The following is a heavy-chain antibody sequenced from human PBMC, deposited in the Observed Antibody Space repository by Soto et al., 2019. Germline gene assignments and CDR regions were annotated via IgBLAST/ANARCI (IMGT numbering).Heavy chain of an antibody. CDR1: GYTFTRYG. Sequence: QVHLVQSGAEVKKPGASVKVSCKTSGYTFTRYGISWVRQAPGQGLEWMGWISGYDGRTNFAQKVQDRVTMTTDTSTRTGCMEQRSLSSDDTAVYYCAREGVVPYYYYGMDVWGQGTTVTVSS. J-gene: IGHJ6*02. D-gene: IGHD2-2*01. CDR2: ISGYDGRT. CDR3: AREGVVPYYYYGMDV. V-gene: IGHV1-18*01.